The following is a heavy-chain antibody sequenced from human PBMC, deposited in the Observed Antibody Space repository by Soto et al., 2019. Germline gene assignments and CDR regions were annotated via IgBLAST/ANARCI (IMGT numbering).Heavy chain of an antibody. V-gene: IGHV3-9*01. CDR1: GFTFDDYA. D-gene: IGHD3-22*01. CDR3: AKDHAPGFLNSIAYFDY. CDR2: ISWNSGSI. J-gene: IGHJ4*02. Sequence: HPGGSLRLSCAASGFTFDDYAMHWVRQAPGKGLEWVSGISWNSGSIGYADSVKGRFTISRDNAKNSLYLQMNSLRAEDTALYCCAKDHAPGFLNSIAYFDYWGQGTLVTVSS.